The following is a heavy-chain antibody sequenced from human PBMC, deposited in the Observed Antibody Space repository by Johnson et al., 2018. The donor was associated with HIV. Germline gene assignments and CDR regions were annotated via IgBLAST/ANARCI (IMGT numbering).Heavy chain of an antibody. D-gene: IGHD7-27*01. CDR1: GFTFSGSA. J-gene: IGHJ3*02. CDR3: ARDGRWGSRDAFDI. Sequence: MQLVESGGGLVQPGGSLKLSCAASGFTFSGSAMHWVRQASGKGLAWVGRIRSRANTYATAYAASVKGSFTISRDDSTNTAYLQMNSLTPEDTAVYYCARDGRWGSRDAFDIWGQGTMVTVSS. CDR2: IRSRANTYAT. V-gene: IGHV3-73*02.